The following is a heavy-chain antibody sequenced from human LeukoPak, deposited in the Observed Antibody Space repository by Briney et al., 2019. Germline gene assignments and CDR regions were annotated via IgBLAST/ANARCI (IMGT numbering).Heavy chain of an antibody. J-gene: IGHJ6*02. CDR1: GFTVSSNY. D-gene: IGHD2-15*01. CDR2: IYSGGST. CDR3: AKGWRYCSGGSCYPSANYGMDV. V-gene: IGHV3-66*01. Sequence: GGSLRLSCAASGFTVSSNYMSWVRQAPGKGLEWVSVIYSGGSTYYADSVKGRFTISRDNSKNTLYLQMNSLRAEDTAVYYCAKGWRYCSGGSCYPSANYGMDVWGQGTTVTVSS.